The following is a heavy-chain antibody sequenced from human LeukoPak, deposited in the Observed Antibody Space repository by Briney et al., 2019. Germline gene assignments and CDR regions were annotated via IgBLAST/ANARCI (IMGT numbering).Heavy chain of an antibody. V-gene: IGHV3-23*01. CDR2: ISDSGGST. CDR1: GFTFSSYA. Sequence: GGSLRLSCAASGFTFSSYAMSWVRQAPGKGLEWVSAISDSGGSTYYADSVKGRFTISRDNSKNTLYLQMNSLRAEDTAVYYCAKDTLVHTVTTAGFDPWGQGTLVTVSS. CDR3: AKDTLVHTVTTAGFDP. J-gene: IGHJ5*02. D-gene: IGHD4-17*01.